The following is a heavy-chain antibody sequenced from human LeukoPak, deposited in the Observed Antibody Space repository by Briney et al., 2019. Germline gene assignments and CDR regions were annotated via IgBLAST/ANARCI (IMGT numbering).Heavy chain of an antibody. J-gene: IGHJ4*02. CDR2: ISHDGSNK. CDR1: GFTFSSYG. CDR3: AKDLERHIVVVTASAVDH. D-gene: IGHD2-21*02. Sequence: GGSLRLSCAASGFTFSSYGMHWVRQAPGKGLEWVAVISHDGSNKYYADSVKGRFTISRDNSKNTLYLQMNSLRAEDTAVYYCAKDLERHIVVVTASAVDHWGQGTLVTVSS. V-gene: IGHV3-30*18.